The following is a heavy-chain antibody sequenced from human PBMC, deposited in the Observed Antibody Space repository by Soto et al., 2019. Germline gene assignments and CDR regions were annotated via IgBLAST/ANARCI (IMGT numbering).Heavy chain of an antibody. V-gene: IGHV3-23*01. D-gene: IGHD6-19*01. CDR1: GFTFSSYA. CDR2: ISGSGGST. Sequence: GGSLRLSCAASGFTFSSYAVSWVRQAPGKGLEWVSAISGSGGSTYYADSVKGRFTISRDNSKNTLYLQMNSLRAEDTAVYYCASIGPPIAVAGTTFDYWGQGTLVTVSS. J-gene: IGHJ4*02. CDR3: ASIGPPIAVAGTTFDY.